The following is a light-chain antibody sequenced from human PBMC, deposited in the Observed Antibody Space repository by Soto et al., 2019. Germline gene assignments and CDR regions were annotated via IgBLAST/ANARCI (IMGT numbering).Light chain of an antibody. V-gene: IGLV1-44*01. J-gene: IGLJ2*01. Sequence: QSVLTQPPSASGTPGQRVTISCSGSSPNIGSNTVNWYQQVPGTAPKLLIYSNNQRPSGVPDRFSGSKSGTSASLAISGLQSEDEADYYCAAWDDSLNGVVFGGGTKLTVL. CDR3: AAWDDSLNGVV. CDR1: SPNIGSNT. CDR2: SNN.